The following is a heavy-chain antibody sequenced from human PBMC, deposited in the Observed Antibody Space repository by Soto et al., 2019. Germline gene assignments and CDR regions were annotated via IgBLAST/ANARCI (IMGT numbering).Heavy chain of an antibody. CDR3: ARGVVYRDVGLAYGMDV. J-gene: IGHJ6*02. CDR1: GESFSNHY. D-gene: IGHD3-22*01. Sequence: PSETLSLTCAVYGESFSNHYWTWIRQSPGKGLEWVGEINYSGSTRYNWSLGSRVTISVDTSKNQFSLMVTPVTAEDTAVYYCARGVVYRDVGLAYGMDVWGQGTTVTVSS. V-gene: IGHV4-34*01. CDR2: INYSGST.